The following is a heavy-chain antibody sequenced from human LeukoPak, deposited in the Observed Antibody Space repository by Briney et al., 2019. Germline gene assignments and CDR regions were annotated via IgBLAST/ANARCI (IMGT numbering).Heavy chain of an antibody. CDR3: ARAQSSSWYGDDAFDI. V-gene: IGHV1-8*01. Sequence: ASVKVSCKASGYTFTRYDINWVRQATGQGLEWMGWMNPNSGNTGYAQKFQGRVTMTRNTSISTAYMELSSLRSDDTAVYYCARAQSSSWYGDDAFDIWGQGTMVTVSS. CDR2: MNPNSGNT. J-gene: IGHJ3*02. D-gene: IGHD6-13*01. CDR1: GYTFTRYD.